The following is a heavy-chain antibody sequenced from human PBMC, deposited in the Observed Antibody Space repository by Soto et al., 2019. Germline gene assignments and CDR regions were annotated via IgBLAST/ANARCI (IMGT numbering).Heavy chain of an antibody. CDR1: GFTFSNAW. D-gene: IGHD3-22*01. J-gene: IGHJ4*01. V-gene: IGHV3-15*07. CDR2: VKSKNNGGTT. CDR3: TTDSYITSIIVRFDY. Sequence: GGSLRLSCAASGFTFSNAWINWVRQAPGKGLEWVGRVKSKNNGGTTDFAAPVKSRFAISRDDSKNKMYLEMNNLQAEDTVIYYCTTDSYITSIIVRFDYWGHGTLVTVSS.